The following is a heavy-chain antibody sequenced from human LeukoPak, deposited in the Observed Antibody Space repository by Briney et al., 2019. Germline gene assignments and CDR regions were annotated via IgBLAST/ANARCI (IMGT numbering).Heavy chain of an antibody. CDR3: GSLGTLRS. J-gene: IGHJ5*02. Sequence: PSEILSLTCTVSGGSISSDTYYWGWIRQPPGKGLEWIGSISYSGTNYNNPSLKSRVSISIDTSKNQFSVKLTSVTAADTAMYYCGSLGTLRSWGQGTLVTVSS. CDR1: GGSISSDTYY. V-gene: IGHV4-39*01. CDR2: ISYSGTN. D-gene: IGHD7-27*01.